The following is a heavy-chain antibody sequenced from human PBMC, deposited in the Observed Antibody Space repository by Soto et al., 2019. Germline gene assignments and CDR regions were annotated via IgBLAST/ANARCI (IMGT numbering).Heavy chain of an antibody. CDR2: MNPNSGNT. J-gene: IGHJ6*03. Sequence: ASVKVSCKASGYTFTSYDIKWVRQATGQGLEWMGWMNPNSGNTGYAQKFQGRVTMTRNTSISTAYMELSSLRSEDTAVYYCARVIVVVPAAKARTSYYYYYYMDVWGKGTTVTSP. CDR1: GYTFTSYD. D-gene: IGHD2-2*01. CDR3: ARVIVVVPAAKARTSYYYYYYMDV. V-gene: IGHV1-8*01.